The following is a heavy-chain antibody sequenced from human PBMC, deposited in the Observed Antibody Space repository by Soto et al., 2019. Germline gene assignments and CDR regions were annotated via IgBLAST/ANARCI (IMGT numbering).Heavy chain of an antibody. CDR2: ISYDGSHK. CDR3: AKDLGLDASASYPYH. D-gene: IGHD3-10*01. Sequence: QVHLVESGGGVVQPGRSLRLSCAASGLTFSSFGMHWVRQTPGKGLEWLAVISYDGSHKLHADSVQGRFTISRDNSKNTVSLQMNSLRTEDTAVYYCAKDLGLDASASYPYHWGQGTLVTVSS. CDR1: GLTFSSFG. V-gene: IGHV3-30*18. J-gene: IGHJ5*02.